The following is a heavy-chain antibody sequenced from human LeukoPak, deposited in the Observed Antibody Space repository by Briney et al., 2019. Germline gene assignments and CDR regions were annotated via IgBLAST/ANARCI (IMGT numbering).Heavy chain of an antibody. J-gene: IGHJ4*02. Sequence: GSSVKVSCKASGGPFSSYAISWVRQAPGQGLEWMGRIIPILGIANYAQKFQGRVTITADKSTSTAYMELSSLRSEDTAVYYCARPEIPMATITPFDYWGQGTLVTVSS. V-gene: IGHV1-69*04. D-gene: IGHD5-24*01. CDR2: IIPILGIA. CDR3: ARPEIPMATITPFDY. CDR1: GGPFSSYA.